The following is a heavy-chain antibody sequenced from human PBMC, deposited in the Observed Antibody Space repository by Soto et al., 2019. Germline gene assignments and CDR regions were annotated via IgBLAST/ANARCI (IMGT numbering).Heavy chain of an antibody. V-gene: IGHV4-31*03. J-gene: IGHJ4*02. CDR1: GDSISRGDYY. CDR2: ISNSGRT. CDR3: SCIRIVVRYPVTLFDF. Sequence: TLSLTCTVSGDSISRGDYYWTWIRQDPVKGLEWIGYISNSGRTYYNPSLKSRLTISLDSAENQFSVRLTSVTAADTAMYECSCIRIVVRYPVTLFDFWGQATLVTVSS. D-gene: IGHD3-16*01.